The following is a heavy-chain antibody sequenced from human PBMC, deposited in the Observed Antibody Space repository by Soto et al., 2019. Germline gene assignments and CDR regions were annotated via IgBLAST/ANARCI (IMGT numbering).Heavy chain of an antibody. D-gene: IGHD3-22*01. Sequence: ASVKVSCKASGYTFTSYGISWVRQAPGQGLEWMGWISAYNGNTNYAQKLQGRVTMTTDTSTSTAYMELRSLRSDDTAVYYCARVELLGSYYYDSSGYYYFDYWGQGTLVTVSS. CDR1: GYTFTSYG. CDR3: ARVELLGSYYYDSSGYYYFDY. J-gene: IGHJ4*02. CDR2: ISAYNGNT. V-gene: IGHV1-18*01.